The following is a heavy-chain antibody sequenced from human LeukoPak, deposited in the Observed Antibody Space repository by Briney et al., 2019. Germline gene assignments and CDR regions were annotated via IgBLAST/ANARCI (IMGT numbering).Heavy chain of an antibody. V-gene: IGHV4-59*11. CDR3: ARADSSSPNWFDP. CDR2: IYYSGST. CDR1: GGSISSHY. J-gene: IGHJ5*02. D-gene: IGHD6-6*01. Sequence: SETLSLTCTVSGGSISSHYWSWTRQPPGKGLEWIGYIYYSGSTNYNPSLKSRVTISVDTSKNQFSLKLSSVTAADTAVYYCARADSSSPNWFDPWGQGTLVTVSS.